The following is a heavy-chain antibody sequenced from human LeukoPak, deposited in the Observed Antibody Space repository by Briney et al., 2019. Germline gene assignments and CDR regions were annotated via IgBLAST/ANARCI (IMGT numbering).Heavy chain of an antibody. Sequence: SETLSLTCTVSGGSISSYYWSWIRQPPGKGLEWIGYIYYSGSTNYNPSLKSRVTITVDTSKNQFSLKLSSVTAADTAVYYCARVDDSSGYYYDYWGQGTLVTVSS. D-gene: IGHD3-22*01. CDR3: ARVDDSSGYYYDY. V-gene: IGHV4-59*01. J-gene: IGHJ4*02. CDR1: GGSISSYY. CDR2: IYYSGST.